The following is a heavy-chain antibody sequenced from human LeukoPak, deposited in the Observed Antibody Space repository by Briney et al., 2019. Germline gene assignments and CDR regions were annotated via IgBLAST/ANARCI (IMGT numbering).Heavy chain of an antibody. J-gene: IGHJ4*02. V-gene: IGHV3-15*01. CDR3: TTGFAAATHDGY. CDR2: IKQTSSSGTT. Sequence: TGGSLRLSCAASGFIFSAAWMGWVRQAPGKGLEWIGRIKQTSSSGTTDYAAPVKGRFTISRDDSINTLYLQMNSLKTEDTAVYYCTTGFAAATHDGYWGQGTLVTVSS. CDR1: GFIFSAAW. D-gene: IGHD2-15*01.